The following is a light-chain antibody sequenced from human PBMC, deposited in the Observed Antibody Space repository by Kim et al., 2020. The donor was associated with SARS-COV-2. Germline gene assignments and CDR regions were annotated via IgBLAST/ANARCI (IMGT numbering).Light chain of an antibody. J-gene: IGLJ3*02. CDR3: AAWDNSLSGPWV. Sequence: ELTQPPSASGTPGQRVTISCSGSSSNIGSNHVYWYQQVPGTAPKLLIYRTDQRPSGVPDRFSGSKSGTSASLAISGLRSEDEADYYCAAWDNSLSGPWVFGGGTQLTVL. CDR1: SSNIGSNH. V-gene: IGLV1-47*01. CDR2: RTD.